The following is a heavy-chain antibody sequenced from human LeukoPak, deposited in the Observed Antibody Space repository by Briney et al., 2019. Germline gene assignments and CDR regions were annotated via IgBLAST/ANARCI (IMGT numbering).Heavy chain of an antibody. V-gene: IGHV3-74*01. CDR1: GFTFSSYW. D-gene: IGHD5-18*01. CDR3: ARVGYTAMGYDDY. J-gene: IGHJ4*02. CDR2: INSDGSST. Sequence: GGSLRLSCAASGFTFSSYWMHWVRQAPGKGLVWVSRINSDGSSTSYADSVKGRFTISRDNAKDTLYLQMNSLRAEDTAVYYCARVGYTAMGYDDYWGQGTLVTASS.